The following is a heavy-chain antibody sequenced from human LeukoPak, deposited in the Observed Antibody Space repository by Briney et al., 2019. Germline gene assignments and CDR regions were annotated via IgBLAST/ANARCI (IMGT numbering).Heavy chain of an antibody. V-gene: IGHV1-69*06. CDR1: GGTFSSYA. CDR3: ARPNSSSQPFAPFDY. J-gene: IGHJ4*02. CDR2: IIPIFGTA. Sequence: ASVKVSCKASGGTFSSYAISWVRQAPGQGLEWMGGIIPIFGTANYAQKFQGKVTITADNSTSTAYMELSSLRSEDMAVYYCARPNSSSQPFAPFDYWGQGTLVTVSS. D-gene: IGHD6-13*01.